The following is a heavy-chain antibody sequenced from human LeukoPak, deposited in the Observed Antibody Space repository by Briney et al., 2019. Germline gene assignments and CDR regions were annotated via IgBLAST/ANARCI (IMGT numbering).Heavy chain of an antibody. Sequence: GGSLRLSCAASGFTFSSYWMSWVRQAPGKGLEWVANIRQDGSEKYYVDSVKGRFTISRDNAKNSLYLQMNSLRAEDTAVYYCALGYDILTGYYWGQGTLVTVSS. CDR1: GFTFSSYW. D-gene: IGHD3-9*01. J-gene: IGHJ4*02. CDR2: IRQDGSEK. V-gene: IGHV3-7*01. CDR3: ALGYDILTGYY.